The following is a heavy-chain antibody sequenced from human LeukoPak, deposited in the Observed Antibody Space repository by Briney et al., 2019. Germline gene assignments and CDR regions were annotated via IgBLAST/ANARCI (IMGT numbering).Heavy chain of an antibody. CDR3: ARMRQRDLRYFDWSTFDP. V-gene: IGHV1-2*02. D-gene: IGHD3-9*01. CDR2: INPNSGGT. J-gene: IGHJ5*02. CDR1: GYTFTGYY. Sequence: ASVKVSCKASGYTFTGYYMHWVRQAPGQGLEWMGWINPNSGGTNYAQKFQGRVTMTRDTSINTAYMELTRLRSDDTAVYYCARMRQRDLRYFDWSTFDPWGQGTLVTVSS.